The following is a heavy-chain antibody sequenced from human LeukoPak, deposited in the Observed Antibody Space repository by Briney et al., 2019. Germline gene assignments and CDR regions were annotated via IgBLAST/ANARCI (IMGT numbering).Heavy chain of an antibody. Sequence: PSGTLSLTCTVSGGSISSYYWSWMRQPPGKGLEWIGYIYYSGSTNYNPSLKSRVPISVDTSKTQFSLKLSSVTAADTAVYYCARLAVFGDAFDIWGQGTMVTVSS. CDR2: IYYSGST. CDR1: GGSISSYY. CDR3: ARLAVFGDAFDI. D-gene: IGHD2-21*01. J-gene: IGHJ3*02. V-gene: IGHV4-59*01.